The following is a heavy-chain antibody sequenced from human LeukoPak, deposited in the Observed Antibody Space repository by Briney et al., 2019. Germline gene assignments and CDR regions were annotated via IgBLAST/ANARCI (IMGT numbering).Heavy chain of an antibody. V-gene: IGHV3-30*18. CDR3: AKDRRDYRFDH. D-gene: IGHD4-11*01. CDR1: GFTFSSYG. J-gene: IGHJ4*02. Sequence: GRSLRLSCAASGFTFSSYGMHWVRQAPGKGLEWVAVISYDGSNKYYADSVKGRFTISRDNSKNTLYLQMNSLRAEDTAVYYCAKDRRDYRFDHWGQGTLVTVSS. CDR2: ISYDGSNK.